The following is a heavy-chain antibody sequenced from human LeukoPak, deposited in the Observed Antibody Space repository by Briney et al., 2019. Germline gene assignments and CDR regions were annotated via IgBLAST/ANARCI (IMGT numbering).Heavy chain of an antibody. Sequence: PGGSLRLSCAASGFTFSGSAIHWVRQASGKGLEWVGRIRSKANSYATEYAASVKGRFSISRDDSKNTAYLQMNSLKTEDTAVYYCTRRQRGITGTTDYYYMDVWGKGTTVTVSS. CDR1: GFTFSGSA. CDR2: IRSKANSYAT. J-gene: IGHJ6*03. CDR3: TRRQRGITGTTDYYYMDV. D-gene: IGHD1-7*01. V-gene: IGHV3-73*01.